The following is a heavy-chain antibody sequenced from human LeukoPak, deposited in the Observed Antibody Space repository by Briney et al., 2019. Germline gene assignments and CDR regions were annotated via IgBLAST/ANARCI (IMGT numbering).Heavy chain of an antibody. CDR2: ISYDGSNK. Sequence: PGRSLRLSCAASGFTFSSYAMHWVRQAPGKGLEWVALISYDGSNKYYADSVKGRFTISRDNSKNTLYLQMNSLRAEDTAVYYCARYVGGGNSGGFDYWGQGTLVIVSS. CDR1: GFTFSSYA. V-gene: IGHV3-30-3*01. J-gene: IGHJ4*02. CDR3: ARYVGGGNSGGFDY. D-gene: IGHD4-23*01.